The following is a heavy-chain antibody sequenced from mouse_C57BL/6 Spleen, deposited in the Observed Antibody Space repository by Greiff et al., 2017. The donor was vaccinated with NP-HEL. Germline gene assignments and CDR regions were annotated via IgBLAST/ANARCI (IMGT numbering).Heavy chain of an antibody. J-gene: IGHJ4*01. CDR1: GYAFSSSW. V-gene: IGHV1-82*01. Sequence: VQLQQSGPELVKPGASVKISCKASGYAFSSSWMNWVKQRPGKRLEWIGRIYPGDGDTNYNGKFKGKATLTADKSSSTAYMQLSSLTSEDSAVYFCARWPLQRAMDYWGQGTSVTVSS. D-gene: IGHD6-1*01. CDR2: IYPGDGDT. CDR3: ARWPLQRAMDY.